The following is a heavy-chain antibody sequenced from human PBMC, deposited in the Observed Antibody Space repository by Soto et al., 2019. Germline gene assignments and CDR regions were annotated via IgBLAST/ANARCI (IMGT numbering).Heavy chain of an antibody. D-gene: IGHD6-19*01. CDR1: GYTFTSYG. V-gene: IGHV1-18*01. J-gene: IGHJ6*02. CDR3: ARVSAVAAVIGYCGMDV. CDR2: ISAYNGNT. Sequence: GASVKVSCKASGYTFTSYGISWVRQAPGQGLEWMGWISAYNGNTNYAQKLQGRVTMTTDTSTSTAYMELRSLRSDDTAVYYCARVSAVAAVIGYCGMDVWGQGTTVTVSS.